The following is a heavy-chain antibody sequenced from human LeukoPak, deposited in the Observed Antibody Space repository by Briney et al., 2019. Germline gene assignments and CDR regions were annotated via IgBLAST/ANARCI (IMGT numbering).Heavy chain of an antibody. CDR1: GFTFSSYS. V-gene: IGHV3-21*01. Sequence: GGSLRLFCAASGFTFSSYSMNWVRQAPGKGLEWVSSISSSSSYIYYADSVKGRFTISRDNAKNSLYLQMNSLRAEDTAVYYCAGGQDYYGSEYGMDVWGKGTTVTVSS. CDR2: ISSSSSYI. CDR3: AGGQDYYGSEYGMDV. J-gene: IGHJ6*04. D-gene: IGHD3-10*01.